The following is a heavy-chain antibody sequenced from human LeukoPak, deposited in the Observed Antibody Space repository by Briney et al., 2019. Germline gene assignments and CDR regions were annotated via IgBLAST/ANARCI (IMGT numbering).Heavy chain of an antibody. CDR2: ISWNSGSI. D-gene: IGHD2-21*02. J-gene: IGHJ3*02. Sequence: GGSLRLSCAASGFSFDGYAMHWVRQAAGKGLEWVSGISWNSGSIGYADSVKGRFTISRDNAKNSLYLQMNSLRAEDTALYYCAKVGAEYCGGDCFSAFDIWGQGTMVTVSS. CDR1: GFSFDGYA. CDR3: AKVGAEYCGGDCFSAFDI. V-gene: IGHV3-9*01.